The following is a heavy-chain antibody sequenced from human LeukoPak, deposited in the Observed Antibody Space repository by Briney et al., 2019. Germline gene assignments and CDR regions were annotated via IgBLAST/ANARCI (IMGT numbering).Heavy chain of an antibody. CDR1: GFTFSNYW. D-gene: IGHD3-3*01. V-gene: IGHV3-7*03. CDR2: IKEDGSDQ. J-gene: IGHJ4*02. Sequence: GGSLRLSCSASGFTFSNYWMSWVRQTPGKGLEGLANIKEDGSDQYYVDSLKGRFTISRDNAKNSLYLQMNSLRAEDTAVYYCAKDRTRQAYWGQGTLVTVSS. CDR3: AKDRTRQAY.